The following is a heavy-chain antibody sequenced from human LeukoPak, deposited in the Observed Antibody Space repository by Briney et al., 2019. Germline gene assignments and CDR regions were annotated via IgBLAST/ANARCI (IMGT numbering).Heavy chain of an antibody. CDR1: GFTFSSYS. CDR3: ARDRGQLEIDP. CDR2: ISSSSSYI. Sequence: PGGSLRLSCAASGFTFSSYSMNWVRQAPGKGLEWVSSISSSSSYIYYADSVKGRFTISRDNAKNSLYLRMNSLRAEDTAVYYCARDRGQLEIDPWGQGTLVTVSS. D-gene: IGHD2-2*01. J-gene: IGHJ5*02. V-gene: IGHV3-21*01.